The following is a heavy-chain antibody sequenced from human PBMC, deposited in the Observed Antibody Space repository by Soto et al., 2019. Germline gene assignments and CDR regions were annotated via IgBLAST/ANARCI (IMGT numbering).Heavy chain of an antibody. CDR3: ARNQDEAYYDILTGYYAYYFYYGMDV. J-gene: IGHJ6*02. D-gene: IGHD3-9*01. V-gene: IGHV1-69*13. Sequence: GASVKVSCKASGCTFSSYAISWVRQAPGQGLEWMGGIIPIFGTANYAQKFQGRVTITADESTSTAYMELSSLRSEDTAVYYCARNQDEAYYDILTGYYAYYFYYGMDVWGQGTTVTVSS. CDR2: IIPIFGTA. CDR1: GCTFSSYA.